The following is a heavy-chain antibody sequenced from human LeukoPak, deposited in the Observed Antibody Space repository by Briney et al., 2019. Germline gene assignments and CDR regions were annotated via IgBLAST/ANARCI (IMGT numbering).Heavy chain of an antibody. V-gene: IGHV1-2*02. J-gene: IGHJ4*02. CDR2: ITPNSGGT. CDR1: GYTFTGYY. CDR3: SRGLPGVSVGFDY. D-gene: IGHD2-8*01. Sequence: ASAKVSCKAPGYTFTGYYMHWGRQAPGQGLEWMVWITPNSGGTNYAQKFQGRVSMTWDTSISTAYMELSSLISDDTAVYYCSRGLPGVSVGFDYWGQGTLVTVSS.